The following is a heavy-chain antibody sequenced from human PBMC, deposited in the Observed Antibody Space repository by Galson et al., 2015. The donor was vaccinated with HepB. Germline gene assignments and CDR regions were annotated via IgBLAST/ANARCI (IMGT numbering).Heavy chain of an antibody. D-gene: IGHD3-10*01. V-gene: IGHV3-23*01. CDR3: AKLKSWYGGPDY. CDR2: ISGSGGST. CDR1: GFTFSSYA. Sequence: SLRLSCAVSGFTFSSYAMSWVRQAPGKGLEWVSGISGSGGSTYYADSVKGRFTISRDNSKNTLYLQMNSLRAEDTAVYYCAKLKSWYGGPDYWGQGTLVTVSS. J-gene: IGHJ4*02.